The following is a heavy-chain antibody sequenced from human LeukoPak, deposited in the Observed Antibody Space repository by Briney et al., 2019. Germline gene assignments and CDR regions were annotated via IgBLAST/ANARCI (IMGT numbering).Heavy chain of an antibody. V-gene: IGHV1-3*01. CDR3: ARARWTSTVTTYYLDY. CDR1: GYIFSDYA. Sequence: ASVKVSCKASGYIFSDYAIQWVRQAPGQGLEWMGWINAGNGKTKYSQKFQGRVTIIRDTSAGTAYMELSGLRSEDTAVYYCARARWTSTVTTYYLDYGGQGTLVTVSS. J-gene: IGHJ4*02. CDR2: INAGNGKT. D-gene: IGHD4-17*01.